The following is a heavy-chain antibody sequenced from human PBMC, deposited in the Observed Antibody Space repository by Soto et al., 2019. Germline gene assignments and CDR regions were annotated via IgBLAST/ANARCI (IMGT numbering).Heavy chain of an antibody. Sequence: QVHLQESGPGLVKPSETLSLTCTVSGDSISTDYWSWIRQSPGKGLEWIGFIYYGGSTNYNPSLTSRVAISVDTPKNQFPLKLSSVTAADTAVYYCAKNWNWGSLVHWGQGTLVTVSS. V-gene: IGHV4-59*08. CDR2: IYYGGST. CDR3: AKNWNWGSLVH. J-gene: IGHJ4*02. D-gene: IGHD7-27*01. CDR1: GDSISTDY.